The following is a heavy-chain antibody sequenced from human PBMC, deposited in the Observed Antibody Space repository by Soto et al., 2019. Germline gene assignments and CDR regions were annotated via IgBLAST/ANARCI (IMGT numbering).Heavy chain of an antibody. CDR1: GYTFTSYA. CDR3: ASLLGILVAPDNELYYFDY. Sequence: ASGKVSCKASGYTFTSYAMHWVRQAPGQRLEWMGWINAGNGNTKYSQKFQGRVTITRDTSASTAYMELSSLRSEDTAVYYCASLLGILVAPDNELYYFDYCGQGTLVTVSS. V-gene: IGHV1-3*01. J-gene: IGHJ4*02. CDR2: INAGNGNT. D-gene: IGHD6-19*01.